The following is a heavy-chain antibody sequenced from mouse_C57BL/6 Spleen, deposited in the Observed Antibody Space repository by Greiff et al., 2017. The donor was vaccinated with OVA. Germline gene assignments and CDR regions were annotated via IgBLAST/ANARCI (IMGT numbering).Heavy chain of an antibody. CDR2: IDPSDSYT. V-gene: IGHV1-69*01. Sequence: VQLHQPGAELVMPGASVKLSCKASGNTFTSYWMHWVKQRPGQGLEWIGEIDPSDSYTNSNQKFKGKSTVTVDKSSSTAYMQLSSLTSEDTAVYYWARLGEVYAMDYWGQGTSVTVSS. D-gene: IGHD3-3*01. CDR1: GNTFTSYW. CDR3: ARLGEVYAMDY. J-gene: IGHJ4*01.